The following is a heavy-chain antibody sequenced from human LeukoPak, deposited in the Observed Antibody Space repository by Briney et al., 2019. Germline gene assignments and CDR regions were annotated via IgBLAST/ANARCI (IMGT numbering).Heavy chain of an antibody. CDR2: IIPILGIA. CDR3: ARAHSRRYCSSTSCYAGGGWFDP. D-gene: IGHD2-2*01. V-gene: IGHV1-69*04. CDR1: GGTFSSYA. J-gene: IGHJ5*02. Sequence: SVKVSFKASGGTFSSYAISWVRQAPGQGLEWMGRIIPILGIANYAQKFQGRVTITADKSTSTAYMELSSLRSEDTAVYYCARAHSRRYCSSTSCYAGGGWFDPWGQGTLVTVSS.